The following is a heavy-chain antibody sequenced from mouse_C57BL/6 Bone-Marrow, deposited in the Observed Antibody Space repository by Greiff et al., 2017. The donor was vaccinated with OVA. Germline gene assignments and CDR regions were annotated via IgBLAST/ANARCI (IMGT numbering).Heavy chain of an antibody. CDR3: TPYYYPRVDY. CDR2: IDPENGDT. V-gene: IGHV14-4*01. Sequence: VQLQQSGAELVRPGASVKLSCTASGFNFKDDYMHWVKQRPEQGLEWIGWIDPENGDTEYASKFQGKATITVDTASNTAYLQLSSLTTAATAVYSCTPYYYPRVDYWGQGTSVTVSS. D-gene: IGHD1-1*01. J-gene: IGHJ4*01. CDR1: GFNFKDDY.